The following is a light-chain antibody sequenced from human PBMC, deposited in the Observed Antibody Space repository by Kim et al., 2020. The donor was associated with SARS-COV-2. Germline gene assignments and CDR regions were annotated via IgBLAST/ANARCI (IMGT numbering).Light chain of an antibody. Sequence: SYELTQPPSVSVSPGQTASITCSGDKLGDKYASWYQQKPGQSPVVVIFRDNRRPSGIPARFSGSNSGNTATLTISGTQAMDEADYYCQAWDSSIYVFGTGTKVTVL. J-gene: IGLJ1*01. CDR2: RDN. V-gene: IGLV3-1*01. CDR3: QAWDSSIYV. CDR1: KLGDKY.